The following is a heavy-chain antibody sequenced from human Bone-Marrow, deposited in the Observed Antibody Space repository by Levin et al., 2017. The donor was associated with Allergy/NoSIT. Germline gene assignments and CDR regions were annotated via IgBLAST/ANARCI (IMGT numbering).Heavy chain of an antibody. Sequence: GESLKISCAASGFIFSQASMSWVRQAPGKGLEWVGRIKTNPEGGAADSAAPVKGRFTVSRDDSKNMLYLQMNNLNTEDTALYYCATERGYTGSKIFDYWGQGTLVTVSS. J-gene: IGHJ4*02. CDR2: IKTNPEGGAA. CDR1: GFIFSQAS. V-gene: IGHV3-15*01. CDR3: ATERGYTGSKIFDY. D-gene: IGHD5-18*01.